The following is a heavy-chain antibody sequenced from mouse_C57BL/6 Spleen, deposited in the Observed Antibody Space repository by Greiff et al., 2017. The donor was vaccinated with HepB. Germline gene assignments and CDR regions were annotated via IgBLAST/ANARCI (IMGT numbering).Heavy chain of an antibody. CDR3: ARVDYGSRGDYFDY. CDR1: GFTFSSYA. Sequence: EVKLVESGGGLVKPGGSLKLSCAASGFTFSSYAMSWVRQTPEKRLEWVATISDGGSYTYYPDNVKGRFTISRDNAKNNLYLQMTHLKSEDTAMYYCARVDYGSRGDYFDYLGQGTTLTVAS. CDR2: ISDGGSYT. V-gene: IGHV5-4*03. D-gene: IGHD1-1*01. J-gene: IGHJ2*01.